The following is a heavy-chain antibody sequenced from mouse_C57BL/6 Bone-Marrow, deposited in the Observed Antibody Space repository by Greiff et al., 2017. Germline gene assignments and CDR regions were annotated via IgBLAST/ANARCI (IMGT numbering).Heavy chain of an antibody. J-gene: IGHJ3*01. V-gene: IGHV1-52*01. Sequence: QVQLQQPGAELVRPGSSVKLSCKASGYTFTSYWMHWVKQRPIQGLEWIGNIDPSDSETHYNQKFKDKATLTVDKSSSTAYMQLSSLTSEDSAVYFCARHERSSSLAWFAYWGQGDLVTVSA. D-gene: IGHD1-1*01. CDR3: ARHERSSSLAWFAY. CDR2: IDPSDSET. CDR1: GYTFTSYW.